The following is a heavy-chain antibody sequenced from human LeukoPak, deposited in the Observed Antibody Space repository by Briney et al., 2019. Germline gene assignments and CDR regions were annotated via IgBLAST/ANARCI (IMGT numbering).Heavy chain of an antibody. J-gene: IGHJ4*02. CDR3: ATSLEGYWLPSFDY. V-gene: IGHV1-24*01. D-gene: IGHD2-8*02. CDR1: GYTLTELS. CDR2: FDPEDGET. Sequence: GASVKVSCKVSGYTLTELSMHWVRQAPGKGLEWMGGFDPEDGETIYAQKFQGRVTMTEDTSTDTAYMELSSLRSEDTAVYYCATSLEGYWLPSFDYWGQGTLVTVSS.